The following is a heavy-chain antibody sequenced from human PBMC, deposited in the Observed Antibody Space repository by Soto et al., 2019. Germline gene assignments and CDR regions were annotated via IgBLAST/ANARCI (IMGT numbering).Heavy chain of an antibody. J-gene: IGHJ4*02. V-gene: IGHV3-33*01. CDR3: ARAPIYYSDYGSVFDH. CDR2: IWYDGSNK. Sequence: PGGSLRLSCAASGFTFSSCGMHWVRQAPCKGLEWVAVIWYDGSNKYYADSVKGRFTISRDNSKNTLYLQMNSLRAEDTAVYYCARAPIYYSDYGSVFDHWGKGTLFTV. D-gene: IGHD4-17*01. CDR1: GFTFSSCG.